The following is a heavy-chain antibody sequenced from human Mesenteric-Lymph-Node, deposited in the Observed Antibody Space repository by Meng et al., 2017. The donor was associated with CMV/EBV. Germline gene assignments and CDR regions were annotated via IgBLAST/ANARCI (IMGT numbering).Heavy chain of an antibody. CDR3: AIDTSGYYHFHY. Sequence: TVSGGSISGAGYYCRWIRQHPGKGLEWIGYIYYSGTASYNPSLKSRVTMSVDTSKNQFSLKLTSVTAADTALYYCAIDTSGYYHFHYWGQGTLVTVSS. V-gene: IGHV4-31*02. CDR1: GGSISGAGYY. CDR2: IYYSGTA. J-gene: IGHJ4*02. D-gene: IGHD3-22*01.